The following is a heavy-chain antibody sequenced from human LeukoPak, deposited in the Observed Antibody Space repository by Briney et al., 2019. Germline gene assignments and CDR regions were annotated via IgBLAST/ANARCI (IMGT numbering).Heavy chain of an antibody. CDR1: GFTFTNFA. CDR3: TKVQYVYYGSGSYGMDV. CDR2: IGGNGGNT. Sequence: PGGSQRLSCAASGFTFTNFAMTWVRQAPGKGLECVSAIGGNGGNTYYADSAKGRFTISRDNSRNTLYLQMNSLRAEDTAVYYCTKVQYVYYGSGSYGMDVWGQGTTVTVSS. J-gene: IGHJ6*02. V-gene: IGHV3-23*01. D-gene: IGHD3-10*01.